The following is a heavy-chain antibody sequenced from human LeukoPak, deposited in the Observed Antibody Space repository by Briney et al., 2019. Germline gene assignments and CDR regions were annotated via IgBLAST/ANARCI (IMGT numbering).Heavy chain of an antibody. V-gene: IGHV3-30*18. CDR1: GFTFSSYG. CDR3: AKVDIVATIDAGRLVDY. Sequence: GGSLRPSCAASGFTFSSYGMQWFRQAPDKGLEWVAAISNDGSNKYYADSVKGRFTISRDSSKNTLYLQMNSLRAEDTAVYYCAKVDIVATIDAGRLVDYWGQGTLVTVSS. CDR2: ISNDGSNK. J-gene: IGHJ4*02. D-gene: IGHD5-12*01.